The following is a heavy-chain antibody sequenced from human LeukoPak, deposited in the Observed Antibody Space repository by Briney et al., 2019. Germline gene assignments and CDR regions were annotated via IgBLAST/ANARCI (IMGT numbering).Heavy chain of an antibody. CDR2: IIPILGIA. D-gene: IGHD3-3*01. V-gene: IGHV1-69*04. CDR1: GGTFSSYA. J-gene: IGHJ4*02. CDR3: ARANLNTYDFWSGYGGFCDY. Sequence: ASVKVSCKASGGTFSSYAISWVRQAPGQGLEWMGRIIPILGIANYAQKFQGRVTITADKSTSTAYMELSSLRSEDTAVYYCARANLNTYDFWSGYGGFCDYWGQGTLVTVSS.